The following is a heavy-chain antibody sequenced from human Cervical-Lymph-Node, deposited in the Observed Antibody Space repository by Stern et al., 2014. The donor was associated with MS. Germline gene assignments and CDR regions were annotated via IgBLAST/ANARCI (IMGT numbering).Heavy chain of an antibody. V-gene: IGHV3-9*01. D-gene: IGHD5-18*01. CDR1: GFTFDDYA. CDR2: ISWNCGSI. J-gene: IGHJ6*02. Sequence: VQLVESGGGLVQPGRSLRLSCAASGFTFDDYAMHWVRQAPGKGLEWVSGISWNCGSIGYADSVQGRFTISRDNAKNSLYLQMNSLRAEDTAVYYCAKDGRMAAMVQVPSYGMDVWGQGTTVTVSS. CDR3: AKDGRMAAMVQVPSYGMDV.